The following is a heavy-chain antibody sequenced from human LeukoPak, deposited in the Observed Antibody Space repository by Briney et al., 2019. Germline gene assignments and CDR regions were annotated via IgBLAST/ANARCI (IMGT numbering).Heavy chain of an antibody. CDR2: INWNGGST. D-gene: IGHD3-16*01. J-gene: IGHJ3*02. V-gene: IGHV3-20*01. CDR1: GFTFDDYG. CDR3: ARGGGSSAFDI. Sequence: AGGSLRLSCAASGFTFDDYGMSWVRQAPGKGLEWVPGINWNGGSTGYADSVKGRFTISRDNAKNSLYLQMNSLRGEDTALYHCARGGGSSAFDIWGQGTMVTVSS.